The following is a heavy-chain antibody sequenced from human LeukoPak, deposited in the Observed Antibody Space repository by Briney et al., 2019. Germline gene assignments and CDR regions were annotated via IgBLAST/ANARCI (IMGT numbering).Heavy chain of an antibody. CDR2: ISAYNGNT. Sequence: GASVKVSCKASGYTFTSYGISWVRQAPGQGLEWMGWISAYNGNTNYAQKLQGRVTMTTDTSTSTAYMELRSLRSDDTAVYYCARGQQPGTYYYYYGMDVWGQGTTVTVSS. V-gene: IGHV1-18*01. J-gene: IGHJ6*02. CDR3: ARGQQPGTYYYYYGMDV. D-gene: IGHD6-13*01. CDR1: GYTFTSYG.